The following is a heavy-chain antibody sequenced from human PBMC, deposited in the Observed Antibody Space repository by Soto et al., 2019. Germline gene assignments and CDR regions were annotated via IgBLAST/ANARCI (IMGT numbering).Heavy chain of an antibody. V-gene: IGHV1-8*01. J-gene: IGHJ6*02. CDR3: ARSRLGGFDGVYYGMDV. CDR2: TNPNSGNT. D-gene: IGHD2-8*01. Sequence: ASVKVSCKASGYTFTSYDINWVRQATGQGLEWMGWTNPNSGNTGYAQKFQGRVTMTRNTSISTAYMELSSLRSEDTAVYYCARSRLGGFDGVYYGMDVWGQGTTVTVSS. CDR1: GYTFTSYD.